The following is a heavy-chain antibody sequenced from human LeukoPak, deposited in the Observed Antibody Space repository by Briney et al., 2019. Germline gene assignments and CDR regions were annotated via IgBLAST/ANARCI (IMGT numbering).Heavy chain of an antibody. CDR3: ARVSGYSYCYPDY. Sequence: SETLSLTCAVYGGSFSGYYWSWIRQPPGKGLEWIGEINHSGSTNYNPSLKSRVTISVDTSKNQFSLKLSSVTAADTAVYYCARVSGYSYCYPDYWGQGTLVTVSS. CDR1: GGSFSGYY. V-gene: IGHV4-34*01. D-gene: IGHD5-18*01. J-gene: IGHJ4*02. CDR2: INHSGST.